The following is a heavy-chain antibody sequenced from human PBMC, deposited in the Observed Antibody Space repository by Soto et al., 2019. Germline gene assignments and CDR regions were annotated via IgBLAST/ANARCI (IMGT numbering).Heavy chain of an antibody. D-gene: IGHD3-10*01. J-gene: IGHJ5*02. CDR3: SADQDGSGSYYRALCT. V-gene: IGHV3-15*01. CDR2: IKNIPEGGTT. Sequence: QLVESGGGLVKPGGSLTLSCAASGFTFRDAWMTWVRQAPGKGLEWVGRIKNIPEGGTTDFAAPVKGRFTISRDDSKNTLYLHMNSLKSEDTAVYYCSADQDGSGSYYRALCTWGQGALVTVSS. CDR1: GFTFRDAW.